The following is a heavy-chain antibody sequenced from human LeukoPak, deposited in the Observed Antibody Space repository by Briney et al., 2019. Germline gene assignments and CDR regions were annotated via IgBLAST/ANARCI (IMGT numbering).Heavy chain of an antibody. Sequence: KPSETLSLTCSVSGDSISTYYWSWIRQPPGKGLEWIGYIYYSGSTKYNPSLESRVTLSVDMSRNHFSLKLSSVTAADTAVYYCARDYGGKFDYWGRGTLVTVSS. CDR3: ARDYGGKFDY. V-gene: IGHV4-59*01. CDR1: GDSISTYY. J-gene: IGHJ4*02. CDR2: IYYSGST. D-gene: IGHD4-23*01.